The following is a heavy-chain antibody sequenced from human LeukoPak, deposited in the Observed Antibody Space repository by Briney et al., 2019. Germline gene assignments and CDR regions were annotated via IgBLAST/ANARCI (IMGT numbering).Heavy chain of an antibody. J-gene: IGHJ5*02. D-gene: IGHD2-2*01. V-gene: IGHV4-34*01. CDR1: GGSFSAYY. CDR2: INHSGST. CDR3: ARGSYCSSTSCRTGDWFDP. Sequence: SETLSLTCAVYGGSFSAYYWSWIRQPPGKGLEWIGEINHSGSTNYNPSLKSRVTISVDTSKNQFSLKLSSVTAADTAVYYCARGSYCSSTSCRTGDWFDPWGQGTLVTVSS.